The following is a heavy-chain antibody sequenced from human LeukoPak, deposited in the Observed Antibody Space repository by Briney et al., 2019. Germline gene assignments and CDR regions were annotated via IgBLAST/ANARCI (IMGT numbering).Heavy chain of an antibody. D-gene: IGHD3-22*01. Sequence: GRSLRLSCAASGFTFSSYAMHWVRQAPGKGLEWVAVISYDGSNKYYTDSVKGRFTISRDNSKNTLYLQMNSLRAEDTAVYYCAREAYDSSGYYLDYWAREPWPPSPQ. V-gene: IGHV3-30-3*01. J-gene: IGHJ4*02. CDR3: AREAYDSSGYYLDY. CDR2: ISYDGSNK. CDR1: GFTFSSYA.